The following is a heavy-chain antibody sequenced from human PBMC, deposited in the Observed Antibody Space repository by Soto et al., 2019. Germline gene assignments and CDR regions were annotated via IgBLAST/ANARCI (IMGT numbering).Heavy chain of an antibody. CDR1: GYTFTSYD. V-gene: IGHV1-8*01. J-gene: IGHJ6*03. CDR3: ARGPSYDFWSGYYPTFYYYYYYMDV. Sequence: ASVKVSCKASGYTFTSYDINWVRQATGQGLEWMGWMNPNSGNTGNAQKFQGRVTMTRNTSISTAYMELGSLRSEDTAVYYCARGPSYDFWSGYYPTFYYYYYYMDVWGKGTTVTVSS. CDR2: MNPNSGNT. D-gene: IGHD3-3*01.